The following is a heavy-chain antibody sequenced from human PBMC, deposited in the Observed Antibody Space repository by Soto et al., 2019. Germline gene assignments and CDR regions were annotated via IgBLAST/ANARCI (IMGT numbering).Heavy chain of an antibody. CDR1: GFTFSSYG. Sequence: GGSLRLSCAASGFTFSSYGMHWVRQAPGKGLEWVAVIWYDGSNKYYADSVKGRLTISRDNSKNTLYLQMNSLRAEDTAVYYCAREYYYGSGSYYNWLLDYYYGMDVWGQGTTVTVSS. D-gene: IGHD3-10*01. CDR2: IWYDGSNK. V-gene: IGHV3-33*01. J-gene: IGHJ6*02. CDR3: AREYYYGSGSYYNWLLDYYYGMDV.